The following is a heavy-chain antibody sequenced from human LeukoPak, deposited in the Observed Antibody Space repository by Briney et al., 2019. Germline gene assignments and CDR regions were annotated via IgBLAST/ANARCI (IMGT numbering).Heavy chain of an antibody. CDR3: ARVYCTNGVCGYFDY. CDR2: ISDIGSI. J-gene: IGHJ4*02. Sequence: SETLSLTCTVSGGSISSYYWSWIRQPPGKGLEWIAYISDIGSINYNPSLKSRVTISVDTSKNQFSLKLSSVTAADTAVYYCARVYCTNGVCGYFDYWGQGTLVTVSS. D-gene: IGHD2-8*01. CDR1: GGSISSYY. V-gene: IGHV4-59*12.